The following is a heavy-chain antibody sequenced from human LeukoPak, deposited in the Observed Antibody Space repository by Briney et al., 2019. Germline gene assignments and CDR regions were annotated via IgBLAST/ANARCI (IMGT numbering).Heavy chain of an antibody. J-gene: IGHJ6*03. CDR2: TYYRSKWYN. V-gene: IGHV6-1*01. Sequence: SQTLSLTCAISGDTVSSNSAAWNWLRHSPSRGLEWLGRTYYRSKWYNDYAVSVKSRVTINPDTSKNQFSLQLNSVTPEDTAVYYCTRGPQLFGYYYMDVWGKGTTVTVSS. CDR3: TRGPQLFGYYYMDV. D-gene: IGHD3-10*02. CDR1: GDTVSSNSAA.